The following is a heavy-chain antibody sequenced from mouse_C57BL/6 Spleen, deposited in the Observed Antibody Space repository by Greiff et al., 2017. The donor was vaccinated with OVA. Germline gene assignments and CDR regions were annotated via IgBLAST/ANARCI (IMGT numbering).Heavy chain of an antibody. D-gene: IGHD1-1*01. CDR3: ARDRGSSYGEFAY. V-gene: IGHV1-18*01. CDR2: INPNNGGT. J-gene: IGHJ3*01. CDR1: GYTFTDYN. Sequence: EVKLVESGPELVKPGASVKIPCKASGYTFTDYNMDWVKQSHGKSLEWIGDINPNNGGTIYNQKFKGKATLTVDKSSSTAYMELRSLTSEDTAVYYCARDRGSSYGEFAYWGQGTLVTVSA.